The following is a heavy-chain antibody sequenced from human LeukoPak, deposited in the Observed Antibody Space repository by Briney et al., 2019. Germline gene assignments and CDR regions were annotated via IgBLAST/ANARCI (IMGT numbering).Heavy chain of an antibody. CDR1: GGSISSGGYY. J-gene: IGHJ3*02. V-gene: IGHV4-31*03. D-gene: IGHD2-15*01. CDR2: IYYSGST. Sequence: SETLSLTCTVSGGSISSGGYYWSWIRQHPGKGLEWIGYIYYSGSTYYNPSLKSRVTISVDTSKNQFSLKPSSVTAADTAVYYCARDWAGYCSGGSCYPDDAFDIWGQGTMVTVSS. CDR3: ARDWAGYCSGGSCYPDDAFDI.